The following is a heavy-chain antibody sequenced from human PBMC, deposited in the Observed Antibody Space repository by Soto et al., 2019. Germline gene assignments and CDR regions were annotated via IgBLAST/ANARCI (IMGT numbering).Heavy chain of an antibody. D-gene: IGHD3-3*01. Sequence: SETLSLTCTVSGGSISSYYWSWIRQPPGKGLEWIGYIYYSGSTNYNPSLKSRVTISVDTSKNQFSLKLSSVTAADTAVYYCARAGLFWSGQHNWFDPWGQGTLVTVSS. CDR2: IYYSGST. V-gene: IGHV4-59*01. J-gene: IGHJ5*02. CDR1: GGSISSYY. CDR3: ARAGLFWSGQHNWFDP.